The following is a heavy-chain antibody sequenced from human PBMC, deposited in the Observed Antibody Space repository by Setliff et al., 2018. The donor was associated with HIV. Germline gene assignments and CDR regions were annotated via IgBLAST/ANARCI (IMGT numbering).Heavy chain of an antibody. CDR1: GVSISNYY. J-gene: IGHJ4*02. CDR2: IYTSGNT. D-gene: IGHD3-10*01. V-gene: IGHV4-4*07. CDR3: AGHFYYSGSGIWAGLDS. Sequence: SETLSLTCTVSGVSISNYYWSWIRQPAGKGLEWIGRIYTSGNTNYNPSLKSRVTMSVDTSKKQLSLKLTSVTAADTAVYYCAGHFYYSGSGIWAGLDSRGQGTLVTVSS.